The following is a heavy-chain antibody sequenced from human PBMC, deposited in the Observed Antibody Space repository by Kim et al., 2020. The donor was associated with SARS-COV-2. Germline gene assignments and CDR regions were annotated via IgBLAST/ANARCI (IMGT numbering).Heavy chain of an antibody. CDR1: GFTFSDYS. V-gene: IGHV3-49*04. Sequence: GGSLRLSCTASGFTFSDYSISWVRQAPGKGLEWVGLISSKAYDGTTEYAASVRVRLTISRDNHISIAYLHRKSLKTEDTAVYYCTGHGMYNHVGLAVHV. CDR2: ISSKAYDGTT. D-gene: IGHD1-1*01. CDR3: TGHGMYNHVGLAVHV. J-gene: IGHJ3*01.